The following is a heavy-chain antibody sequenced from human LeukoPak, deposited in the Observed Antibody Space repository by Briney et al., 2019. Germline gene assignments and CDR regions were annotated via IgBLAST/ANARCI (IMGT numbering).Heavy chain of an antibody. D-gene: IGHD3-22*01. CDR3: ARTIYYYDSSGYKLYYFDY. Sequence: SVKVSCKASGGTFSSYAISWVRQAPGQGLEWMGGIIPIFGTANYAQKFQGRVTITADESTSTAYMELSSLRSEDTAVYYCARTIYYYDSSGYKLYYFDYWGQGTLVTVSS. V-gene: IGHV1-69*13. CDR1: GGTFSSYA. CDR2: IIPIFGTA. J-gene: IGHJ4*02.